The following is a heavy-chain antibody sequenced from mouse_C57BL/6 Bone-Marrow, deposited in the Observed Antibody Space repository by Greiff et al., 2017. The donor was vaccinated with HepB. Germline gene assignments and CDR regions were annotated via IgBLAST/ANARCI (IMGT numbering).Heavy chain of an antibody. V-gene: IGHV1-55*01. CDR2: IYPGSGST. CDR1: GYTFTSYW. CDR3: ARDSTSTVVAPGVAY. Sequence: QVQLKQPGAELVKPGASVKMSCKASGYTFTSYWITWVKQRPGQGLEWIGDIYPGSGSTNYNEKFKSKATLTVDTSSSTAYMQLSSLTSEDSAVYYCARDSTSTVVAPGVAYWGQGTLVTVSA. D-gene: IGHD1-1*01. J-gene: IGHJ3*01.